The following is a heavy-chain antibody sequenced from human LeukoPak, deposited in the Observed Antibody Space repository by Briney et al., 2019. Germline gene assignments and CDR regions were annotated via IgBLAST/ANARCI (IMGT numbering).Heavy chain of an antibody. D-gene: IGHD6-19*01. V-gene: IGHV3-48*03. CDR1: GFTFSSYE. CDR2: ISSSGSTI. J-gene: IGHJ4*02. CDR3: AKDSSLAVAADLDY. Sequence: GGSLRLSCAASGFTFSSYEMNWVRQAPGKGLEWVSYISSSGSTIYYADSVKGRFTISRDNAKNSLYLQMNSLRAEDTAVYYCAKDSSLAVAADLDYWGQGTLVTVSS.